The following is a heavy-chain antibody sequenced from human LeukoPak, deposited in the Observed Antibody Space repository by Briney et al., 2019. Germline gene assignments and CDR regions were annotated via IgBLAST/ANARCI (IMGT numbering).Heavy chain of an antibody. Sequence: ASVRVSCKASGYTFTGYYMHWVRQAPGQGLEWMGWINPNSGGTNYAQKFQGRVTMTRDTSISTAYMELSRLTSDDTAVYYCARVSLTAQYLLDYWGQGTLVTVSS. J-gene: IGHJ4*02. D-gene: IGHD2/OR15-2a*01. CDR2: INPNSGGT. V-gene: IGHV1-2*02. CDR3: ARVSLTAQYLLDY. CDR1: GYTFTGYY.